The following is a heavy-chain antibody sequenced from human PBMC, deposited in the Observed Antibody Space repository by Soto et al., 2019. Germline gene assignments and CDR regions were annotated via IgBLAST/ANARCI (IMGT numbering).Heavy chain of an antibody. Sequence: QVHLVESGGGVVQPGRSLSLSCTASGFTFSTFALHCVRQAPGEGLEWVALISHDGRIEKYADSVKGRFTISRDNSKNTLYMQMDSLRLEDTGVYYCARDGLPDDFRSGGYWFDPWGQGTQVTVSS. CDR3: ARDGLPDDFRSGGYWFDP. CDR2: ISHDGRIE. V-gene: IGHV3-30-3*01. CDR1: GFTFSTFA. D-gene: IGHD3-3*01. J-gene: IGHJ5*02.